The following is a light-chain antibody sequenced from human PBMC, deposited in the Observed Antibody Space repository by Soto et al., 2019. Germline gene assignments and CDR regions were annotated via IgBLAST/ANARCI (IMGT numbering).Light chain of an antibody. CDR3: QQRNVWPPIT. CDR2: DST. V-gene: IGKV3-11*01. J-gene: IGKJ5*01. CDR1: QSVSTY. Sequence: EIVLTQSPATLSLSPGERATLSCRASQSVSTYLAWYQQKSGKPPRLVIYDSTLRANGVPDRFAGSRSGTEFTLTINSLEPEDFAVYYCQQRNVWPPITFGQGTRLEIK.